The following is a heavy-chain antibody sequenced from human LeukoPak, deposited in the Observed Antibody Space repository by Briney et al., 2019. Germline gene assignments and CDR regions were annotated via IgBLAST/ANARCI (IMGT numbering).Heavy chain of an antibody. D-gene: IGHD1-26*01. V-gene: IGHV3-48*03. CDR2: ISSSGSTI. CDR3: AREGGSYFDNWFDP. Sequence: GGSLRLSCAASGFTFSSYEMNWVRQAPGKVLEWVSYISSSGSTIYYADSVKGRFTISRDNAKNSLYLQMNSLRAEDTAVYYCAREGGSYFDNWFDPWGQGTLVTVSS. CDR1: GFTFSSYE. J-gene: IGHJ5*02.